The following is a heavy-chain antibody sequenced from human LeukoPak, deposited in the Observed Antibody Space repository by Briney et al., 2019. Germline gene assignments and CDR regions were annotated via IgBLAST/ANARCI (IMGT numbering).Heavy chain of an antibody. CDR2: ISAYNGNT. V-gene: IGHV1-18*01. CDR3: ARPLYYYGSGSYEY. D-gene: IGHD3-10*01. Sequence: ASVKVSCKASGYTFTSYGISWVRQAPGQGLEWMGWISAYNGNTNYAQKLQGRVTMTTDTSTSTAYMELRSLRSDDTAVYYCARPLYYYGSGSYEYWGQGTLVTVSS. CDR1: GYTFTSYG. J-gene: IGHJ4*02.